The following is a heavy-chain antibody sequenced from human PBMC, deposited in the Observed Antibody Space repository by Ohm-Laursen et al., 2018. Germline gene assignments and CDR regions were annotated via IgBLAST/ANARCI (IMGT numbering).Heavy chain of an antibody. Sequence: ASVKVSCKVSGGTFSSYAISWVRQAPGQGLEWVGWMKPNSGSTGYAQKFQGRVTMTRNTSTSTAYMELSSLRVEDTAVFYCARGHYDMNLWGQGTTVTVSS. J-gene: IGHJ6*02. CDR3: ARGHYDMNL. CDR2: MKPNSGST. CDR1: GGTFSSYA. V-gene: IGHV1-8*02.